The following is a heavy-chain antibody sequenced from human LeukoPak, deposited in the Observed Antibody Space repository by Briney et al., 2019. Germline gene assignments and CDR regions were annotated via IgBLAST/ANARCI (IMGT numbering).Heavy chain of an antibody. CDR1: GYTLTELS. V-gene: IGHV1-24*01. D-gene: IGHD1-1*01. CDR3: ATQLELRPGFDP. CDR2: FDPEDGET. Sequence: ASMKVSCKVSGYTLTELSMHWVRQAPGKGLEWMGGFDPEDGETIYAQKFQGRVTMTEDTSTDTAYMELSSLRSEDTAVYYCATQLELRPGFDPWGQGTLVTVSS. J-gene: IGHJ5*02.